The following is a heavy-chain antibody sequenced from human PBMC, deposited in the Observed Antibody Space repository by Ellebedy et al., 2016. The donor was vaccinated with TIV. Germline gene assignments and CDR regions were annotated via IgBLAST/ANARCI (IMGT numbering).Heavy chain of an antibody. CDR1: GFTINSYP. CDR3: ARSDEYGNYVFDS. V-gene: IGHV3-48*04. D-gene: IGHD4-11*01. CDR2: ISASNSTL. Sequence: PGGSLRLSCVASGFTINSYPMNWVSQAPGKGLEWVSYISASNSTLFYADSVKGRFTITRENKKNSVYLEMNSLRTEDTAVYYCARSDEYGNYVFDSWGQGSLVIVSS. J-gene: IGHJ4*02.